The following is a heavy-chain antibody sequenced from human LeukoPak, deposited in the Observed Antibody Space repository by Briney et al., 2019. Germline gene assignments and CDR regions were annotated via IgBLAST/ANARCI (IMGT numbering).Heavy chain of an antibody. CDR1: GYTFTGYY. V-gene: IGHV1-3*01. Sequence: GASVKVSCKASGYTFTGYYMHWVRQAPGQRLEWMGWINAGNGNTKYSQKFQGRVTITRDTSASTAYMELSSLRSEDTAVYYCARTYGTLNWFDPWGQGTLVTVSS. J-gene: IGHJ5*02. CDR3: ARTYGTLNWFDP. D-gene: IGHD4-17*01. CDR2: INAGNGNT.